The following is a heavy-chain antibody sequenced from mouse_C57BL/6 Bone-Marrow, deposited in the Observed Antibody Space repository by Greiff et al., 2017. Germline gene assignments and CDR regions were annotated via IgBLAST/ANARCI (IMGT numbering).Heavy chain of an antibody. V-gene: IGHV1-19*01. CDR1: GYTFTDYY. CDR3: ARTGTLYYFDY. J-gene: IGHJ2*01. D-gene: IGHD4-1*01. Sequence: VQLQQSGPVLVKPGASVKMSCKASGYTFTDYYMSWVKQSHGKSLEWIGVINPYNGGTSYNQKFKGKATLTVDKSSSTAYMELNSLTSEDSAVYYCARTGTLYYFDYWGQGTTLTVSS. CDR2: INPYNGGT.